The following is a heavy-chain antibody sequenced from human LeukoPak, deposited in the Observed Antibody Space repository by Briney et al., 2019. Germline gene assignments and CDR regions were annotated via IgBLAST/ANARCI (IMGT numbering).Heavy chain of an antibody. V-gene: IGHV1-18*01. J-gene: IGHJ6*03. CDR2: MSAYNGNT. CDR3: ARYPIRYYYGSGSLKNYYYYYYMDV. CDR1: GYTFTSYG. D-gene: IGHD3-10*01. Sequence: ASVTVSCTASGYTFTSYGISWVRQAPGQGLEWMGWMSAYNGNTNYAQKLQGRVTITTDTSTSTAYMELRSLRSDDTAVYYCARYPIRYYYGSGSLKNYYYYYYMDVWGKGTTVTISS.